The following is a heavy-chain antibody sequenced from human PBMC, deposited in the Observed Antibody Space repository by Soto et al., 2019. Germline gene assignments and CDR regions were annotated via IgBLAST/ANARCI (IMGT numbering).Heavy chain of an antibody. Sequence: PSETLSLTCAVYGGSFSGYYWSWIRQPPGKGLEWIGEINHSGSTNYNPSLKSRVTISVDTSKNQFSLKLSSVTAADTAVYYCARGVVVVPAATAFDIWGQGTMVTVSS. CDR2: INHSGST. D-gene: IGHD2-2*01. CDR3: ARGVVVVPAATAFDI. CDR1: GGSFSGYY. J-gene: IGHJ3*02. V-gene: IGHV4-34*01.